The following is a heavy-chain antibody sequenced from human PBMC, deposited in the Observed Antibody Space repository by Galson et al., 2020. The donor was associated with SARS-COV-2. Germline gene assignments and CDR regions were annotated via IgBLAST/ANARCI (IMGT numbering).Heavy chain of an antibody. J-gene: IGHJ4*02. Sequence: HGESLKISCKGSGYTFTTYWIGWVRQMPGKGLEWMGLIFPGDSDTRYSPSFQGQVTFSADKSIDTAYLEWHDLKASDTAMYYCAAIRGGYNSPFDYWGQGTLVTVSS. CDR3: AAIRGGYNSPFDY. V-gene: IGHV5-51*01. D-gene: IGHD5-12*01. CDR2: IFPGDSDT. CDR1: GYTFTTYW.